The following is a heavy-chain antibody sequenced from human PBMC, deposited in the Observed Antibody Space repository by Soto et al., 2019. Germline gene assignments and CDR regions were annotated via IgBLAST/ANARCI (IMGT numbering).Heavy chain of an antibody. CDR1: GFSFSNYW. D-gene: IGHD6-6*01. CDR3: ASLDSMAAARGY. Sequence: GGSLRLSCAASGFSFSNYWISWVRQAPGKGLEWVANVRRDGRDEYYGDSVRGRFTISRDNAKNSVYLQMDSLRAEDTAVYYCASLDSMAAARGYWGQGTQVTVSS. V-gene: IGHV3-7*03. CDR2: VRRDGRDE. J-gene: IGHJ4*02.